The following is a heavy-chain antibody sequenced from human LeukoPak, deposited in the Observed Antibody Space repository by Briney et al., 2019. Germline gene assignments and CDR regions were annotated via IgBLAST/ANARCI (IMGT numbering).Heavy chain of an antibody. Sequence: GGSLRLSCAASGFTVSNSYMNWVRQAPGKGLEWVSVICSGGSTDYADSVKGRFTISRDNSKNTLYLQMNSLRAEDTAVYYCAREPSDIALDVWGQGTTVTVSS. CDR3: AREPSDIALDV. V-gene: IGHV3-53*01. CDR2: ICSGGST. D-gene: IGHD2-15*01. CDR1: GFTVSNSY. J-gene: IGHJ6*02.